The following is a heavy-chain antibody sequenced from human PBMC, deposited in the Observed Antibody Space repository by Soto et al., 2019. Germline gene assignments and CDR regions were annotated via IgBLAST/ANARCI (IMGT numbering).Heavy chain of an antibody. J-gene: IGHJ5*02. V-gene: IGHV3-30*18. CDR2: ISYDGSNK. CDR3: AKVRGGSYQTRFNWFDP. CDR1: GFTFSSYG. Sequence: QVQLVESGGGVVQPGRSLRLSCAASGFTFSSYGMHWVRQAPGKGLEWVAVISYDGSNKYYADSVKGRFTISRDNSKNTLYLQMNSLRAEDTAVYYCAKVRGGSYQTRFNWFDPWGQGTLVTVSS. D-gene: IGHD1-26*01.